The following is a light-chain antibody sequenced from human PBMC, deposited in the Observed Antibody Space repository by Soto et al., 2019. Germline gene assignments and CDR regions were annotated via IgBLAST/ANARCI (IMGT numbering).Light chain of an antibody. CDR2: DNN. CDR1: SSNIGNNY. V-gene: IGLV1-51*01. J-gene: IGLJ2*01. CDR3: GVWDSYLSAGV. Sequence: QSVLTQPPSVSAAPGQKVTISCSGSSSNIGNNYVSWYQQLTGTAPKLLIYDNNKRPSGIPDRFSGSKSGTSATLGITGLQTGDEAAYYCGVWDSYLSAGVFGGGTKLTVL.